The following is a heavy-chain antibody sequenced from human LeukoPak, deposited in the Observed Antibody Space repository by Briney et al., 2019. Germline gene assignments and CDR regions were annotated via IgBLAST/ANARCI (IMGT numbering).Heavy chain of an antibody. V-gene: IGHV1-18*01. J-gene: IGHJ4*02. CDR2: ISAYNGNT. CDR1: GYTFTSYG. D-gene: IGHD3-22*01. CDR3: ARDGRYDSSGYPRY. Sequence: RASVKVSCEASGYTFTSYGISWVRQAPGQGLEWMGWISAYNGNTNYAQKLQGRVTMTTDTSTSTAYMELRSLRSDDTAVYYCARDGRYDSSGYPRYWGQGTLVTVSS.